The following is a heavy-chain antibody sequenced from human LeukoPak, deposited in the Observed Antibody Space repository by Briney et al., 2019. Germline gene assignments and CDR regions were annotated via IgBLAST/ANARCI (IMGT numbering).Heavy chain of an antibody. D-gene: IGHD1-26*01. CDR2: IYHSGST. J-gene: IGHJ5*02. Sequence: SETQSLTCTVSGYSISSGYYWGWIRQPPGKGLEWIGSIYHSGSTYYNPSLKSRVTISVDTSKNQFSLKLSSVTAADTAVYYCAGCIVGATMWFDPWGQGTLVTVSS. V-gene: IGHV4-38-2*02. CDR1: GYSISSGYY. CDR3: AGCIVGATMWFDP.